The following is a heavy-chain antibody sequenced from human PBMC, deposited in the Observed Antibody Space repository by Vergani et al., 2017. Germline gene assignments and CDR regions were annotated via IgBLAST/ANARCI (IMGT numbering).Heavy chain of an antibody. V-gene: IGHV3-23*01. Sequence: DVQLLESGGGLLQLGGSLRLSCAAPGFTFSSYAMSWVGQAPGKGLEWVSAISGSGGSTYYADSVKGRFTISRDNSKNTLYLQMNSLRAEDTAVYYCATAPLCSARSGGNMDVWGQGTTVTVSS. CDR3: ATAPLCSARSGGNMDV. CDR2: ISGSGGST. CDR1: GFTFSSYA. D-gene: IGHD2-15*01. J-gene: IGHJ6*02.